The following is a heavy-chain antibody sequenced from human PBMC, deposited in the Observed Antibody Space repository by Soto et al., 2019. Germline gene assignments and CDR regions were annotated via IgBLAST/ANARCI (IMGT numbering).Heavy chain of an antibody. Sequence: QVQLQESGPGLVKPSQTLSLTCTVSGGSISSGGYYWSWIRQHPGKGLEWIGYIYYSGTTYYNPSRESRVTISLDTSKTQFSLKLSSVTAADTAVYYCARAAATGTFIFDYWGQGTLVTVSS. J-gene: IGHJ4*02. D-gene: IGHD6-13*01. V-gene: IGHV4-31*03. CDR3: ARAAATGTFIFDY. CDR1: GGSISSGGYY. CDR2: IYYSGTT.